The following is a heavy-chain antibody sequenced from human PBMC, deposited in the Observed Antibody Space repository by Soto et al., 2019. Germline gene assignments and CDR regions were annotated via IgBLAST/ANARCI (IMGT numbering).Heavy chain of an antibody. V-gene: IGHV1-24*01. CDR3: ARVDHFSGSYYGGAHDY. J-gene: IGHJ4*02. CDR1: GYTLTEFS. CDR2: FDPEDGET. Sequence: ASVKVSCKVSGYTLTEFSMHWVRPAPGKGLEWMGGFDPEDGETIYAQKFQGRVTMTEDTSTDTAYMELSSLRAEDTAVYYCARVDHFSGSYYGGAHDYWGQGTLVTVSS. D-gene: IGHD3-22*01.